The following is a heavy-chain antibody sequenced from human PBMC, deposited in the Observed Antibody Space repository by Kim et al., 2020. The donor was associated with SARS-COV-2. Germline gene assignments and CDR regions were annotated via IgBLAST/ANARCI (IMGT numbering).Heavy chain of an antibody. J-gene: IGHJ4*02. CDR2: IWYDGSNK. CDR1: GFTFSSYG. D-gene: IGHD1-26*01. Sequence: GGSLRLSCAASGFTFSSYGMHWVRQAPGKGLEWVAVIWYDGSNKYYADSVKGRLTISRDNSKNTLYLQMNSLRAEDTAVYYCARDGIVGATGIDYWGQGTLVTVSS. CDR3: ARDGIVGATGIDY. V-gene: IGHV3-33*01.